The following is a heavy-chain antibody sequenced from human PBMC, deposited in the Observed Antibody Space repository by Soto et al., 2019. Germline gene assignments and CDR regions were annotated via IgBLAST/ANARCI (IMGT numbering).Heavy chain of an antibody. CDR1: GFTFDDYA. V-gene: IGHV3-9*03. D-gene: IGHD6-13*01. CDR2: ISWNSAAI. J-gene: IGHJ4*02. Sequence: MQLVESGGGLIEPGRSLRLSCAASGFTFDDYAIHWVRQAPGKGLEWVSGISWNSAAIDYAVSVKGRFTIVRDNAMNSLYLQMNHLRPEDMAFYYCARDRGSSSWDPIFDFWGQGILVTVSS. CDR3: ARDRGSSSWDPIFDF.